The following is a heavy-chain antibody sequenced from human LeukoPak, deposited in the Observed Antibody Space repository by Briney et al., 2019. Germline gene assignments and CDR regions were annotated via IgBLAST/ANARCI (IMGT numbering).Heavy chain of an antibody. D-gene: IGHD1-26*01. CDR2: ISYDGSNK. CDR3: AREWWELPNYFDY. Sequence: GGSLRLSCAASGFTFSSYAMHWVRQAPGKGLEWVAVISYDGSNKYYADSVKGRFTISGDNSKNTLYLQMNSLRAEDTAVYYCAREWWELPNYFDYWGQGTLVTVSS. V-gene: IGHV3-30-3*01. J-gene: IGHJ4*02. CDR1: GFTFSSYA.